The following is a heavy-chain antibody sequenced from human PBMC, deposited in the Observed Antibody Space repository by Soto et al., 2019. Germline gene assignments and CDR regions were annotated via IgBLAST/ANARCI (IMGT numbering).Heavy chain of an antibody. CDR1: GGSFSGYY. J-gene: IGHJ4*02. D-gene: IGHD2-8*02. V-gene: IGHV4-34*01. CDR3: ARDKITGLFDY. CDR2: INHSGST. Sequence: QVQLQQWGAGLLKPSETLSLTCAVYGGSFSGYYWTWIRQPPGTGLEWIGEINHSGSTNYNPSLKXXLTISVDTSKNQFSLKLTSVTAADTAVYYCARDKITGLFDYWGQGTLVTVSS.